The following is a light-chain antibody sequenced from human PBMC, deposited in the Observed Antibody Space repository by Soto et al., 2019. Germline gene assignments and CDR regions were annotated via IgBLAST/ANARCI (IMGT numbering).Light chain of an antibody. CDR2: EVN. Sequence: LTQPASVSGSPGQSITISCTGTSSDVGYYNYVSWYRQHPGKAPRLMIYEVNNRPSGVSNRFSGSKSGNTASLTISGLQAEDEADYYCSSCTSSSTLLYVFGTGTKVTVL. CDR3: SSCTSSSTLLYV. V-gene: IGLV2-14*01. J-gene: IGLJ1*01. CDR1: SSDVGYYNY.